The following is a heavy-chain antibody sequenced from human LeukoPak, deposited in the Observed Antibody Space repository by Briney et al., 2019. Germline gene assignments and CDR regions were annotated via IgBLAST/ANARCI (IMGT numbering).Heavy chain of an antibody. Sequence: PGGSLRLSCAASGFTFSSYAMSWVRQAPGKGLEWVSIICASGGSTYYADSVKGRFTISRDNTLYLQMNSLRAEDTAVYYCATCVRAAAGTCYFDYWGQGTLVTVSS. J-gene: IGHJ4*03. CDR1: GFTFSSYA. D-gene: IGHD6-13*01. V-gene: IGHV3-23*01. CDR2: ICASGGST. CDR3: ATCVRAAAGTCYFDY.